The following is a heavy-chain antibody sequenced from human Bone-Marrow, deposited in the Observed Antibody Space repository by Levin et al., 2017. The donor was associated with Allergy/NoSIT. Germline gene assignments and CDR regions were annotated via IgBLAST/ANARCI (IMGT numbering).Heavy chain of an antibody. CDR2: IIPIFGTA. V-gene: IGHV1-69*13. CDR1: GGTFSSYA. CDR3: ARANVGDYGSGSYYILDY. Sequence: SVKVSCKASGGTFSSYAISWVRQAPGQGLEWMGGIIPIFGTANYAQKFQGRVTITADESTSTAYMELSSLRSEDTAVYYCARANVGDYGSGSYYILDYWGQGTLVTVSS. J-gene: IGHJ4*02. D-gene: IGHD3-10*01.